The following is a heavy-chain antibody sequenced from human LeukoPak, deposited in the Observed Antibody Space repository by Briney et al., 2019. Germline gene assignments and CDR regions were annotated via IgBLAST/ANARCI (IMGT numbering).Heavy chain of an antibody. J-gene: IGHJ4*02. D-gene: IGHD6-6*01. V-gene: IGHV5-51*01. CDR1: GYSFTSYW. CDR3: ARSPVMQLVGIDY. Sequence: HGESLEISCKGSGYSFTSYWIGWVRQMPGKGLEWMGIIYPGDSDTRYSPSFQGQVTISADKSISTAYPQWSSLKASDTAMYYCARSPVMQLVGIDYWGQGTLVTVSS. CDR2: IYPGDSDT.